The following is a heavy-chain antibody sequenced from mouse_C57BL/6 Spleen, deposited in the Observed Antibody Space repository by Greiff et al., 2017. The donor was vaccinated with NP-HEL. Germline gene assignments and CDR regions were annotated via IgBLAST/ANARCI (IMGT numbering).Heavy chain of an antibody. D-gene: IGHD1-1*01. CDR3: ARENYYGSSYAMDY. Sequence: EVKLMESGGGLVKPGGSLKLSCAASGFTFSDYGMHWVRQAPEKGLEWVAYISSGSSTIYYADKVKGRFTISRDNAKNTLFLQMTSLRSEDTAMYYCARENYYGSSYAMDYWGQGTSVTVSS. J-gene: IGHJ4*01. CDR2: ISSGSSTI. CDR1: GFTFSDYG. V-gene: IGHV5-17*01.